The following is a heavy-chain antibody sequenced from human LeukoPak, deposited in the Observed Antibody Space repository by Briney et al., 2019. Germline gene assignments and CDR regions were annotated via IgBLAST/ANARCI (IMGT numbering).Heavy chain of an antibody. CDR3: ARTVGYIAAAGIFDY. Sequence: PSETLSLTCSVSGYSIRSGYHWAWFRQAPGKGLEWMGSIYQSGSTYDNLSLKSRVTLSVDTSRNQFSLKLSSVTAADTAVYYCARTVGYIAAAGIFDYWGQGTLVTVSS. V-gene: IGHV4-38-2*02. D-gene: IGHD6-13*01. J-gene: IGHJ4*02. CDR2: IYQSGST. CDR1: GYSIRSGYH.